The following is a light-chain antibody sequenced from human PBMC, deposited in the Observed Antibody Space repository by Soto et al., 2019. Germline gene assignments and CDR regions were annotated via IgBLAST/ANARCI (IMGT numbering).Light chain of an antibody. CDR1: QSISDT. V-gene: IGKV3-15*01. Sequence: EIVMTQSPATLSVSPGGRATLSCRASQSISDTLAWYQQKPGQAPRLLIYSASARATGFPARFSGSGSGTDFTLTISRLEPEDFAVYYCQQYGSSPWTFGQGTKVDIK. CDR3: QQYGSSPWT. J-gene: IGKJ1*01. CDR2: SAS.